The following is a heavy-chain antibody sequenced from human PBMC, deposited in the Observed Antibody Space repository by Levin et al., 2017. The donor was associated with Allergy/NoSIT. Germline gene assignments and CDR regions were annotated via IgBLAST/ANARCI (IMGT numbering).Heavy chain of an antibody. V-gene: IGHV3-33*01. Sequence: PGGSLRLSCAASGFTFSSYGMHWVRQAPGKGLEWVAVIWYDGSNKYYADSVKGRFTISRDNSKNTLYLQMNSLRAEDTAVYYCARENTAMAPFDYWGQGTLVTVSS. D-gene: IGHD5-18*01. CDR1: GFTFSSYG. J-gene: IGHJ4*02. CDR3: ARENTAMAPFDY. CDR2: IWYDGSNK.